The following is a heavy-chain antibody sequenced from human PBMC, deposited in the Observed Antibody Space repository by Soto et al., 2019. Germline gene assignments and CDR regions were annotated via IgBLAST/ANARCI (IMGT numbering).Heavy chain of an antibody. Sequence: QLQLVQSGAEVKKPGSSVKVSCKASGGTFSSYALSWVRPAPGQGLVWMGGILTIFGTANYAQKFKGRVTIPADESTSTAYMERSSLGPEDTAGCYCVRVSDGRRLVELSPSWYFVDWRQVQLDNVAS. J-gene: IGHJ4*02. V-gene: IGHV1-69*12. CDR1: GGTFSSYA. CDR3: VRVSDGRRLVELSPSWYFVD. CDR2: ILTIFGTA. D-gene: IGHD3-16*02.